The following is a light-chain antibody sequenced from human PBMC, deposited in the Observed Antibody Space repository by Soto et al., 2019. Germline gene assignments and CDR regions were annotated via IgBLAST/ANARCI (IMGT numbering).Light chain of an antibody. J-gene: IGKJ4*01. CDR2: GAS. V-gene: IGKV3-15*01. Sequence: EIEMTQSPASLSVSPGERATLSCRASQSVSSSLAWYQKKPGQAPRLLIYGASTRATGIPARFSGSGSGTDFTLTISSLQSEDFAVYYCQQYTNWLTFGGGTKVEIK. CDR1: QSVSSS. CDR3: QQYTNWLT.